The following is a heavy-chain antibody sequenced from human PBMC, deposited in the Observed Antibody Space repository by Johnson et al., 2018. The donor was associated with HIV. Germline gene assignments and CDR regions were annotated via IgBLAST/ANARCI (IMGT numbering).Heavy chain of an antibody. V-gene: IGHV3-66*01. CDR1: GFTFSSNY. CDR2: IYSGGST. CDR3: ARDFKDSSSWYGAFDI. J-gene: IGHJ3*02. Sequence: MQLVESGGGVVQPERYLRLSCAASGFTFSSNYMSWVRKAPGKGLEWVSVIYSGGSTYYADSVKGRFTISRDNSKNTLYLQMNSLRAEDTAVYYCARDFKDSSSWYGAFDIWGQGTMVTVSS. D-gene: IGHD6-13*01.